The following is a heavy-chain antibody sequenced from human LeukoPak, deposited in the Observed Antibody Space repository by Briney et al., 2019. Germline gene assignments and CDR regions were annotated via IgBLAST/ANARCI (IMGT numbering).Heavy chain of an antibody. J-gene: IGHJ5*02. Sequence: ASVKVSCKTSGYTFTGYYMHWVRQAPGQGLEWMGWINPNSGGTNYPQKFQGRVTLTTDTSISTAYMEVSRLRSDDTAVYYCARSYYGFGNWFDPWGQGTLVTVPS. CDR2: INPNSGGT. D-gene: IGHD3-10*01. CDR3: ARSYYGFGNWFDP. CDR1: GYTFTGYY. V-gene: IGHV1-2*02.